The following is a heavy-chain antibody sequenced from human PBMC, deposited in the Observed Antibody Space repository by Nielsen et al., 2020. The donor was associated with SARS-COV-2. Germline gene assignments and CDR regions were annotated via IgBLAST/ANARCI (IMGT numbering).Heavy chain of an antibody. V-gene: IGHV1-18*01. CDR3: ARESRIKGIAVAGFDY. CDR2: ISAYNGNT. CDR1: GYTFTSYG. D-gene: IGHD6-19*01. Sequence: ASVKVSCKASGYTFTSYGISWVRQAPGQGLEWMGWISAYNGNTNYAQKLQGRVTMTTDTSTSTAYMELRSLRSDDTAVYYCARESRIKGIAVAGFDYWGQGTLVTVSS. J-gene: IGHJ4*02.